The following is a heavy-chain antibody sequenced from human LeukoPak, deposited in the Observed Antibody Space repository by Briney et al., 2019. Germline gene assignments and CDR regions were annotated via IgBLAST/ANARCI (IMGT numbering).Heavy chain of an antibody. Sequence: ASVKVSCKASGYTFTSYAMHWVRQAPGQRLEWMGWINAGNGNTKYSQEFQGRVTITRDTSASTAYMELSSLRSEDMAVYYCARARKVIKQYYYDSSGYAFDYWGQGTLVTVSS. CDR2: INAGNGNT. CDR3: ARARKVIKQYYYDSSGYAFDY. D-gene: IGHD3-22*01. J-gene: IGHJ4*02. V-gene: IGHV1-3*03. CDR1: GYTFTSYA.